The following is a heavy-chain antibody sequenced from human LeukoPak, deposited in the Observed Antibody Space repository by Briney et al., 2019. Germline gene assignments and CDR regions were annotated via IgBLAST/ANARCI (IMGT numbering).Heavy chain of an antibody. Sequence: SETLSLTCTVSGGSISSYYWSWIRQPPGKGLELIGYIYYSGSTNYNPSLKSRVTISVDTSKNQFSLKLSSVTAADTAVYYCARADNWGSSWYFDYWGQGTLVTVSS. V-gene: IGHV4-59*01. CDR1: GGSISSYY. CDR3: ARADNWGSSWYFDY. CDR2: IYYSGST. J-gene: IGHJ4*02. D-gene: IGHD7-27*01.